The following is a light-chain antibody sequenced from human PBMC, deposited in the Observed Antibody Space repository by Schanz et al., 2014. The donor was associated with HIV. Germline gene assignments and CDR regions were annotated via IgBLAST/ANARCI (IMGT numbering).Light chain of an antibody. Sequence: DIQMTQSPSSLSASAGDRVTITCRASQSISSYLNWHQQKPGKAPKLLIYATSSLQSGGPSRFSGSGSGTEFTLTISSLQPEDFATYYCQQSYGTSWTFGQGTKVEIK. CDR3: QQSYGTSWT. CDR1: QSISSY. V-gene: IGKV1-39*01. J-gene: IGKJ1*01. CDR2: ATS.